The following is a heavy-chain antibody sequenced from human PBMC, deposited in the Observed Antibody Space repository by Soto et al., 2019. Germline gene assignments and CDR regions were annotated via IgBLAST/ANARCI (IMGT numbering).Heavy chain of an antibody. V-gene: IGHV1-58*02. CDR1: GFPFTNSG. D-gene: IGHD1-1*01. CDR2: IFVGSGNT. Sequence: SVKVSCKASGFPFTNSGIQWVRQARGQRLELVGWIFVGSGNTNYAQKIQGRISITRDTSTSTAYMELRSLRSEDTAVYYCAADMEPSDPFNWFDLWGQGTLVTVSS. CDR3: AADMEPSDPFNWFDL. J-gene: IGHJ5*02.